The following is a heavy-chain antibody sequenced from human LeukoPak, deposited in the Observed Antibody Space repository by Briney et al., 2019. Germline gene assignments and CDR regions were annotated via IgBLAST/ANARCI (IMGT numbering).Heavy chain of an antibody. V-gene: IGHV3-7*01. CDR2: IKQDGSEK. Sequence: GGSLRLSCAASGFTFSSYWMSWVRQAPGKGLEWVANIKQDGSEKYYVDSVKGRFTISRDNAKNSLYLQMNSLGAEDTAVYYCARDPGYYSFDYWGQGTLVTVSS. J-gene: IGHJ4*02. D-gene: IGHD3-22*01. CDR3: ARDPGYYSFDY. CDR1: GFTFSSYW.